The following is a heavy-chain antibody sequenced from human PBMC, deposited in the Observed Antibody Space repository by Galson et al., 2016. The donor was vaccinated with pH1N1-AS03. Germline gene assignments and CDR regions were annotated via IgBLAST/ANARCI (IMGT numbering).Heavy chain of an antibody. D-gene: IGHD5-18*01. V-gene: IGHV4-39*01. J-gene: IGHJ6*03. CDR1: DDSIRSSLYY. CDR2: MDHSGSS. CDR3: ARQGDTSMVTDYHYYHMDV. Sequence: ETLSLTCIVADDSIRSSLYYWGWIRQSTGKGLEWIGSMDHSGSSYYNPSLQSRVTMSVDLSKRHFSLKLTSVTAVDTGVYYCARQGDTSMVTDYHYYHMDVWGKGTAVTVSS.